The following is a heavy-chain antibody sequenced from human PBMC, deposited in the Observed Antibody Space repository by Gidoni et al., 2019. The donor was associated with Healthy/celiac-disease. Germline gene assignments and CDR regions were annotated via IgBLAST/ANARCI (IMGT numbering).Heavy chain of an antibody. D-gene: IGHD5-12*01. V-gene: IGHV3-23*01. Sequence: VPLLESGGGLVQPGGSMRLSCAASGFTFSSYAMSWVRQAPGKGLEWVSAISGSGGSTYYADAVKGRFTISRDNSKNTRYLKMNSLRAEDTAVYYCAKDTSYSGYDQVGYWGQGTLVTVSS. CDR1: GFTFSSYA. J-gene: IGHJ4*02. CDR3: AKDTSYSGYDQVGY. CDR2: ISGSGGST.